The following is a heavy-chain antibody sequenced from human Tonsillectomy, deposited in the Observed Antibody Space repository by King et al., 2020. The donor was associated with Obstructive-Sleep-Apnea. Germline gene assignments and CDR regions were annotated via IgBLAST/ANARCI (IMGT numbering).Heavy chain of an antibody. V-gene: IGHV3-74*02. CDR1: GFTFSSYW. CDR3: ARVRWFGELLYPFDY. J-gene: IGHJ4*02. D-gene: IGHD3-10*01. CDR2: INTDGSST. Sequence: VQLVESGGGLVQPGGSLRLSCAASGFTFSSYWMHWVRQAPGEGLVWVSRINTDGSSTTYADSVKGRFTISRDNAENTVYLQMNSLRDEDTAMYYCARVRWFGELLYPFDYWGQGTLVTVSS.